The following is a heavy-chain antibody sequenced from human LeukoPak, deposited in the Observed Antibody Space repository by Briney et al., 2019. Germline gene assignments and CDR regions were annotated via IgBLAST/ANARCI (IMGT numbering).Heavy chain of an antibody. CDR2: IRASDSNT. D-gene: IGHD2-8*02. V-gene: IGHV3-23*01. J-gene: IGHJ4*02. Sequence: GGSLRLSCAATGFTLISYSMTWVRQAPGKGLEWVSAIRASDSNTFYADSVKGRFTISRDSSKNTLYLQTNDLRDEDTAVYYCAKLTTGWFEDFWGQGTLVTVSS. CDR3: AKLTTGWFEDF. CDR1: GFTLISYS.